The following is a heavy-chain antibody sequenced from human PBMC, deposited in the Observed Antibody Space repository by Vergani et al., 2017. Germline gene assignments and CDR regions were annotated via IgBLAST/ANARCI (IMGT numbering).Heavy chain of an antibody. D-gene: IGHD6-19*01. CDR1: GFALNRHA. J-gene: IGHJ4*02. Sequence: QVQLVESGGGVVQPGTSLRLSCVVSGFALNRHAMYWVRQAPGKGLEWVVGISFDGTDEYYPDLVKGRFTISRDIDKNTLYLQVRSLRLEDTGVYHCVSGRGLCAGGRYYTEAWDYWGQGTPVTVSS. CDR3: VSGRGLCAGGRYYTEAWDY. V-gene: IGHV3-30-3*01. CDR2: ISFDGTDE.